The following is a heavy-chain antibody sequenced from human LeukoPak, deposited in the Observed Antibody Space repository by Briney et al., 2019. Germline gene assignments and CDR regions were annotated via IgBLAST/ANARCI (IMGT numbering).Heavy chain of an antibody. CDR3: ARVDSGSPFDY. V-gene: IGHV3-74*01. D-gene: IGHD6-19*01. Sequence: PGGSLRLSCAASGFTFSTYWMHWVRQAPGKGLVWVSRINSDGSSISYANSVKGRFTISRDNAKNTLYLQMNSLRAEDTAVYYCARVDSGSPFDYWGQGTLVTVSS. CDR2: INSDGSSI. J-gene: IGHJ4*02. CDR1: GFTFSTYW.